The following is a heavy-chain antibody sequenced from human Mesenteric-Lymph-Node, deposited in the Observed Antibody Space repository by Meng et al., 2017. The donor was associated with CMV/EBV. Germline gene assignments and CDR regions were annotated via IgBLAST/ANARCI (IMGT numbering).Heavy chain of an antibody. Sequence: GGSLRLSCKGSGYSFSTYWIGWVRQMPGRGLEWMGVIYPDDSDTRYSPSFQGRVSISADKSISTAYLQWSSLRASDTAMYYCARRYSSDSYSNWYFDLWGRGTLVTVSS. V-gene: IGHV5-51*01. D-gene: IGHD6-19*01. CDR3: ARRYSSDSYSNWYFDL. CDR2: IYPDDSDT. J-gene: IGHJ2*01. CDR1: GYSFSTYW.